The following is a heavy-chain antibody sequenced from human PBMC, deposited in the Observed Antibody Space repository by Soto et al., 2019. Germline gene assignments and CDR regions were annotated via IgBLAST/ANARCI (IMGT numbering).Heavy chain of an antibody. CDR1: GFTFSSYS. CDR3: ARVSYYDSSGYYFEPNAFDI. Sequence: ESGGGLVKPGGSLRLSCAASGFTFSSYSXXXVRQAPGKGLEWVSSISSSSSYIYYADSVKGRFTISRDNAKNSLYLQMNSLRAEDTAVYYCARVSYYDSSGYYFEPNAFDIWGQGTMVTVSS. CDR2: ISSSSSYI. D-gene: IGHD3-22*01. V-gene: IGHV3-21*01. J-gene: IGHJ3*02.